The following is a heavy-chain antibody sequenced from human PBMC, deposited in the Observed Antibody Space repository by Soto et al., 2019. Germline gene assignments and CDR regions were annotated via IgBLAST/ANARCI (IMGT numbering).Heavy chain of an antibody. CDR1: GYTFTSYY. CDR3: ARDTVTTGWFDP. CDR2: INPSGGST. D-gene: IGHD4-4*01. J-gene: IGHJ5*02. Sequence: QVQLVQSGAEVKKPGASVKVSCKASGYTFTSYYMHWVRQAPGQGLEWMGIINPSGGSTSYAQKFRGRVTMTRDTSTSTVYMELSSLRSEDTAVYYCARDTVTTGWFDPWGQGTLVTVSS. V-gene: IGHV1-46*01.